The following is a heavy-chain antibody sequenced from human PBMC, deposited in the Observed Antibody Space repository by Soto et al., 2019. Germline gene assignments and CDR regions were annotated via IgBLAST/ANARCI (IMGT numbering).Heavy chain of an antibody. CDR1: GYTFTGYY. CDR3: ARDLSSARYCSGGSCYYYGRDV. J-gene: IGHJ6*02. D-gene: IGHD2-15*01. Sequence: QVQLVQSGAEVKKPGASVKVSCKASGYTFTGYYMHWVRQAPGQGLEWMGWINPNSGGTNYAQKFQGGVTMTRDTSIIAAYMELSRLRSDDTAVYYCARDLSSARYCSGGSCYYYGRDVWGQGTTVTVSS. CDR2: INPNSGGT. V-gene: IGHV1-2*02.